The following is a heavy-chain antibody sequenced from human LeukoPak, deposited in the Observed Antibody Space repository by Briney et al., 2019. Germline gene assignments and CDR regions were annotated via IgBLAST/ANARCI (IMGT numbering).Heavy chain of an antibody. CDR2: IYYSGST. V-gene: IGHV4-31*03. Sequence: PSETLSLTCTVSGGSISSGGYYWSWIRQHPGKGLEWIGYIYYSGSTYYNPSLKSRVTISVDTSKNQFSLKLSSVTAADTAVYYCARHRRYDGWAFDIWGQGTMVTVSS. J-gene: IGHJ3*02. D-gene: IGHD3-16*01. CDR1: GGSISSGGYY. CDR3: ARHRRYDGWAFDI.